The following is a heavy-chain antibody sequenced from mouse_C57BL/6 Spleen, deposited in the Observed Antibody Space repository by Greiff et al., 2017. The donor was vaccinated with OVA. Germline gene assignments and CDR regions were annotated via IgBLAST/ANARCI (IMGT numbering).Heavy chain of an antibody. J-gene: IGHJ3*01. Sequence: EVQVVESGGGLVQPGGSLSLSCAASGFTFTDYYMSWVRQPPGKALEWLGFIRNKANGYTTEYSASVKGRFTISRDNSQSILYLQMNALRAEDSATYYCARGGPGTYWGQGTLVTVSA. CDR2: IRNKANGYTT. CDR1: GFTFTDYY. CDR3: ARGGPGTY. V-gene: IGHV7-3*01. D-gene: IGHD4-1*01.